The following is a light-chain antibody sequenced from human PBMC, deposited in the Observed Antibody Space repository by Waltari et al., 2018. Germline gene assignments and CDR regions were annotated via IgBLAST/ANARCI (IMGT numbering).Light chain of an antibody. J-gene: IGLJ1*01. CDR1: ASDVVAYYF. V-gene: IGLV2-14*01. CDR3: SSYTTSSAPGV. Sequence: QSALTQPASVSGSPGQSITISCSGTASDVVAYYFVSWYQQHPGKAPHLIIYEVSNRPSGISNRFSASKSGNTASLTISGLQAEDEADYYCSSYTTSSAPGVFGTGTRVTVL. CDR2: EVS.